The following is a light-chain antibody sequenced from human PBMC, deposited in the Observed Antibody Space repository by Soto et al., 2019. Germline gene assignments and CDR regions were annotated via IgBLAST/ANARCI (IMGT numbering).Light chain of an antibody. V-gene: IGLV1-47*01. CDR3: AAWDDSLSGQGV. CDR1: SSNIGSKY. Sequence: QAVVTQPPSASGTPGQRVTISCSGSSSNIGSKYVYWYQQLPGTAPKLLIYRNNQRPSGVPVRFSGSKSGTSASLAISGLRSEDEADYYCAAWDDSLSGQGVFGTGTKLTVL. J-gene: IGLJ1*01. CDR2: RNN.